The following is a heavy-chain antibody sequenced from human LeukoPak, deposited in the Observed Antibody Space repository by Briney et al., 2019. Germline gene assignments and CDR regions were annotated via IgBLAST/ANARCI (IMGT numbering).Heavy chain of an antibody. J-gene: IGHJ4*02. D-gene: IGHD4-23*01. CDR1: GYTFTDYY. CDR2: IIPILDRP. Sequence: SVKVSYKASGYTFTDYYMHWVRQAPGQGLEWMGRIIPILDRPNYAPKFQGRVTITADKSMSTAYMELSRLRPEDTAVYYCARGVGNSDSDSWGQGTLATVSS. CDR3: ARGVGNSDSDS. V-gene: IGHV1-69*04.